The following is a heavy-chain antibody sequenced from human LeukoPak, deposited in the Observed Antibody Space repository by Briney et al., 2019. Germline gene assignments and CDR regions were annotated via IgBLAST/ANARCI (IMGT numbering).Heavy chain of an antibody. CDR3: ARGRPPSGY. D-gene: IGHD1-1*01. Sequence: SETLSLTCADYGESFSGYYWSWIRQPPGEGLEWIGEINHSGSTNYNPSLKSRVTISVDTSKNQFSLKLSSVTAADTAVYYCARGRPPSGYWGQGTLVTVSS. V-gene: IGHV4-34*01. J-gene: IGHJ4*02. CDR2: INHSGST. CDR1: GESFSGYY.